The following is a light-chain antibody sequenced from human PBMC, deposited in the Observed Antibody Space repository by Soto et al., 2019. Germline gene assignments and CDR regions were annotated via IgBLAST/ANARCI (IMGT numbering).Light chain of an antibody. J-gene: IGKJ4*01. CDR3: QEYGTSQT. V-gene: IGKV3-20*01. Sequence: EIVWTQSPGTLSLSPGERVTLSCRASQSISSRSLAWYQQKPGQAPRLLIYGASNRLTGIPDRFSGSGSGIDFTLTITRLEPEDFAVYYCQEYGTSQTFGGGTKVEI. CDR1: QSISSRS. CDR2: GAS.